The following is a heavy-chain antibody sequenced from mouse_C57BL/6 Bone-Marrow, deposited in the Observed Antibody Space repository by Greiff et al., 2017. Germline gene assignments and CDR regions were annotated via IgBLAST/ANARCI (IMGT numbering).Heavy chain of an antibody. CDR3: TGYYDYFDY. J-gene: IGHJ2*01. D-gene: IGHD2-4*01. CDR1: GYTFTDYE. Sequence: QVQLQQSGAELVRPGASVTLSCKASGYTFTDYEMHWVKQTPVHGLEWIGAIDPETGGTAYNQKFKGKATLTADKSSSTAYMELRSLTSEDSAVYYCTGYYDYFDYWGQGTTLTVSS. CDR2: IDPETGGT. V-gene: IGHV1-15*01.